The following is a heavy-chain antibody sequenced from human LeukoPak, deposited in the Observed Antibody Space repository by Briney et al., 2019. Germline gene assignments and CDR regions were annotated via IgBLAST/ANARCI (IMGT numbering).Heavy chain of an antibody. J-gene: IGHJ4*02. V-gene: IGHV3-30-3*01. Sequence: RPGGSLRLSCAASGFTFSSYAMHWVRQASGKGLEWVAVISYDGSSKYYADSVKGRLTISRDNSKNTLYLQMNSLRAEDTAVYYCAREGGYSYGRGNFDYWGQGTLVTVSS. CDR2: ISYDGSSK. D-gene: IGHD5-18*01. CDR1: GFTFSSYA. CDR3: AREGGYSYGRGNFDY.